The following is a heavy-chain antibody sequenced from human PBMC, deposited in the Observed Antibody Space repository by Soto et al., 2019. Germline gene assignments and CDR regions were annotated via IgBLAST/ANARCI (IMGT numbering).Heavy chain of an antibody. CDR1: GGSFSGYY. CDR2: INHSGST. J-gene: IGHJ6*02. V-gene: IGHV4-34*01. Sequence: SETLSLTCAVYGGSFSGYYWSWIRQPPGKGLEWIGEINHSGSTNYNPSLKSRVTISVDTSKNQFSLKLSSVTAADTAVYYCARGRPARRHIVVVVAVPPPGLGMDVWGQGTTVTV. CDR3: ARGRPARRHIVVVVAVPPPGLGMDV. D-gene: IGHD2-15*01.